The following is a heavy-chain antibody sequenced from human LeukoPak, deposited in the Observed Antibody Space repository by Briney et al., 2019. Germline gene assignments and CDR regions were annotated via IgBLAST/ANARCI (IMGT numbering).Heavy chain of an antibody. D-gene: IGHD3-9*01. CDR1: GYTFTSYD. CDR2: MNPNSGNT. V-gene: IGHV1-8*01. CDR3: ARVKLNYDILTGYYGVGAFDI. J-gene: IGHJ3*02. Sequence: ASVKVSCKASGYTFTSYDSNWVRQAAGQGLEWMGWMNPNSGNTGYAQKFQGRVTMTRNTSISTAYMELSSLRSEDTAVYYCARVKLNYDILTGYYGVGAFDIWGQGTMVTVSS.